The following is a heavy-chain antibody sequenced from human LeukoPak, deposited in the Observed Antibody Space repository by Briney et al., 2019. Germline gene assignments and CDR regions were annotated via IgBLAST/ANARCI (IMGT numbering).Heavy chain of an antibody. CDR2: ITSGSGSNV. J-gene: IGHJ4*02. V-gene: IGHV3-23*01. D-gene: IGHD6-13*01. CDR3: ARHGSWSFDY. Sequence: GGSLRLSCAASGFTFSSHAMSWVRQAPGKGLEWVSAITSGSGSNVYYTDSLKGRFTISRDNSKNTLYLHMNSLRAEDTAVYYCARHGSWSFDYWGRGTLLTVSA. CDR1: GFTFSSHA.